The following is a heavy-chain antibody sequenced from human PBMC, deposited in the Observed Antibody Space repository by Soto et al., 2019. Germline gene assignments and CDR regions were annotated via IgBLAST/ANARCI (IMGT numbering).Heavy chain of an antibody. J-gene: IGHJ4*02. CDR3: ARTYGLWFGELSH. D-gene: IGHD3-10*01. CDR2: IWYDGSNK. CDR1: GFTFSSYG. V-gene: IGHV3-33*01. Sequence: GGSLRLSCAASGFTFSSYGMHWVRQAPGKGLEWVAVIWYDGSNKYYADSVKGLFTISRDNSKNTLYLQMNSLRAEDTAVYYCARTYGLWFGELSHWGQGTLVTVSS.